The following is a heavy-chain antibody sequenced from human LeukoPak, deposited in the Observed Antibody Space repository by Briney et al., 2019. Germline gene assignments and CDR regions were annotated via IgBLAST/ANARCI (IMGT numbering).Heavy chain of an antibody. CDR3: ATGVAYYYYGMDV. J-gene: IGHJ6*02. V-gene: IGHV1-18*01. Sequence: ASVKVSCKASGYTFTSYGISWVRQAPGQGLEWMGWISAYNGNTNYAQKLQGRVTMTTDTSTSTAYMELSSLRSEDTAVYYCATGVAYYYYGMDVWGQGTTVTVSS. CDR2: ISAYNGNT. CDR1: GYTFTSYG.